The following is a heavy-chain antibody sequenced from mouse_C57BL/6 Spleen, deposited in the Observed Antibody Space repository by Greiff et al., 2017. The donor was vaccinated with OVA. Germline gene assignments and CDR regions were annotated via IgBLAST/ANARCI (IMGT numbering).Heavy chain of an antibody. CDR3: AIVRLENFDY. CDR1: GYTFTSYW. CDR2: IHPSDSDT. Sequence: QVQLQQSGAELVKPGASVQLSCKASGYTFTSYWMHWVKQRPGQGLEWIGMIHPSDSDTNYNQKFKGKATLTVDKSSSTAYMQLSSLTSEDSAVYYCAIVRLENFDYWGQGTTLTVAS. V-gene: IGHV1-74*01. J-gene: IGHJ2*01. D-gene: IGHD2-10*02.